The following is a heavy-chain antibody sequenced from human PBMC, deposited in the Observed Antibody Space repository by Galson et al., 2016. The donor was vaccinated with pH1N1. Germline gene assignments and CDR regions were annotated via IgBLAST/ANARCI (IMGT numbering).Heavy chain of an antibody. CDR1: GDIFINYP. J-gene: IGHJ2*01. V-gene: IGHV1-69*05. CDR2: IMPIFDKP. Sequence: SVKVSCKASGDIFINYPISWARQAPGQGLEWMGGIMPIFDKPTYAQKFQGRVTITTDKSTSTTYMVLSSLRSEDTAVDYCARGGGTYYQTYWYFNLWGRGTLVTVSS. CDR3: ARGGGTYYQTYWYFNL. D-gene: IGHD3-22*01.